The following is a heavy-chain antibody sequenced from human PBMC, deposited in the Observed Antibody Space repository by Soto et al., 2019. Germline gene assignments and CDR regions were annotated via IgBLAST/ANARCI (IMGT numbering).Heavy chain of an antibody. J-gene: IGHJ4*02. CDR1: GFTFSRNS. CDR2: ISSSSAYI. CDR3: ARDTLRGDFDY. D-gene: IGHD3-16*01. Sequence: PGGSLRLSCVASGFTFSRNSMHWVRQAPGKGLEWVSSISSSSAYIYYADSVKGRFTVSRDNAKNSLYLEMNSLRVEDTAVYYCARDTLRGDFDYWGQGTLVTVSS. V-gene: IGHV3-21*01.